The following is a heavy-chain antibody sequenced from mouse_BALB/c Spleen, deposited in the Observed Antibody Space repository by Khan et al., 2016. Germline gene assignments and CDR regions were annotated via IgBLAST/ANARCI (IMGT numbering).Heavy chain of an antibody. CDR1: GYTFTSYW. Sequence: QVRLQQSGAELARPGASVKLSCKASGYTFTSYWMQWVKQRPGQGLEWIGAIYPGDGDTRYTQKFKGKATLTADKSSSTAYMQLSSLASEDSAVYYCARRGGYGPFVDWGQGTTLTVAS. CDR2: IYPGDGDT. D-gene: IGHD2-2*01. J-gene: IGHJ2*01. V-gene: IGHV1-87*01. CDR3: ARRGGYGPFVD.